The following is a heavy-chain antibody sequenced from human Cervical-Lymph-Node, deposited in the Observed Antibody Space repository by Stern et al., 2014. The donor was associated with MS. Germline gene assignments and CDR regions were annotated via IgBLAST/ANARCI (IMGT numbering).Heavy chain of an antibody. CDR3: TRHQGGISAY. V-gene: IGHV1-69*01. D-gene: IGHD6-13*01. CDR2: ITPLFGTS. J-gene: IGHJ4*02. CDR1: GGSFSNFD. Sequence: QVQLMQSGAEVKKPGSSVKVSCRASGGSFSNFDIGWVRQAAGQGPQWLGGITPLFGTSNHAQRFQGRVTFTADESTSTIYMELSGLRSDDTAIYYCTRHQGGISAYWGQGTLVTVSS.